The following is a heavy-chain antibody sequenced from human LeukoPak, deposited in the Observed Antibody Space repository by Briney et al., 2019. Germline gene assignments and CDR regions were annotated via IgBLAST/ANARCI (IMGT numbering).Heavy chain of an antibody. Sequence: GGSLRLSCAASGFSFSNFGMHWVRQAPGKGLEWVAVIWYDGSKKYYVDSVKGRLTISRDNSKNTLYLQMNSLAAEDTAVYYCTRGSAYYYDGSGYYSVDYWGQGTLVTVSS. CDR2: IWYDGSKK. V-gene: IGHV3-33*01. J-gene: IGHJ4*02. CDR1: GFSFSNFG. D-gene: IGHD3-22*01. CDR3: TRGSAYYYDGSGYYSVDY.